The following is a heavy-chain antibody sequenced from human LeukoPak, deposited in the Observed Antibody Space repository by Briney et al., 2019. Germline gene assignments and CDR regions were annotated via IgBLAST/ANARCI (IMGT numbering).Heavy chain of an antibody. V-gene: IGHV4-59*08. J-gene: IGHJ6*02. D-gene: IGHD6-13*01. Sequence: PSETLSLTCTVSGGSISSYYWSWIRQPPGKGLEWIGYIYYSGSTNYNPSLKSRVTISVDTSKNQFSLKLSSVTAADTAVYYCARHRGSWYTYYGMDVWGQGTTVTVSS. CDR2: IYYSGST. CDR3: ARHRGSWYTYYGMDV. CDR1: GGSISSYY.